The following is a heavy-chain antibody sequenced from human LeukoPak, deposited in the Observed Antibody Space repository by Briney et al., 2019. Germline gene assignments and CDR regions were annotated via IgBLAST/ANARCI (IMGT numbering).Heavy chain of an antibody. Sequence: GGSLRLSCAASGFTFDDYVMHWVRQAPGKGLVWVSLISGDGDSTDYADSVKGRFTISRDNSKNSLYLQMNSLRTEDTALYYCAKDVYCSQTNCYRYFYYWGQGTLVTVSS. CDR3: AKDVYCSQTNCYRYFYY. CDR2: ISGDGDST. CDR1: GFTFDDYV. D-gene: IGHD2-2*02. J-gene: IGHJ4*02. V-gene: IGHV3-43*02.